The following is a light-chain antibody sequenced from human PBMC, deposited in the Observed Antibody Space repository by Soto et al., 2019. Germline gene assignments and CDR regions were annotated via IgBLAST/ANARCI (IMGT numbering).Light chain of an antibody. V-gene: IGKV3-15*01. CDR3: QQYNHWPPLT. J-gene: IGKJ4*01. CDR2: GAS. CDR1: QSVGRN. Sequence: EIVMTQSPATLSVSPGERATLSCRASQSVGRNLAWYQQKPGQAPRLLIYGASTRATGIPARFSGSGSGTEFPLTISSLQSEDFAIYSCQQYNHWPPLTFGGRNKVEIK.